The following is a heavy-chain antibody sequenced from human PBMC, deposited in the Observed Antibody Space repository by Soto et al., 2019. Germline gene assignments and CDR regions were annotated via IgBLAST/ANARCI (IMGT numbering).Heavy chain of an antibody. V-gene: IGHV4-31*11. J-gene: IGHJ5*02. CDR2: IYYSGST. Sequence: PSETLSLTCAVYGGSFSGYYWSWIRQHPGKGLEWIGYIYYSGSTYYNPSLKSRVTISVDTSKNQFSLKLSSVTAADTAVYYCGGLVPAAIGNWFDPWGQGTLVTVSS. CDR1: GGSFSGYY. CDR3: GGLVPAAIGNWFDP. D-gene: IGHD2-2*01.